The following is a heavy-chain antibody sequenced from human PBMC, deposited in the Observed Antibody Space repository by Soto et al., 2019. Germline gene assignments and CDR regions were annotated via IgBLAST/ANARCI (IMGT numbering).Heavy chain of an antibody. V-gene: IGHV1-46*03. D-gene: IGHD6-13*01. CDR2: INVSGGSA. Sequence: QVQLVQSGAEVKKPGASVKVSCKASGYTFTSYYMHWVRQAPGQGLEWMGIINVSGGSAIYAQKFQGRVTMTRDTSTSTVYMELSSLRSEDTAVYYCTRGIEAAGTAWFDPWGQGTLVTVSS. CDR3: TRGIEAAGTAWFDP. CDR1: GYTFTSYY. J-gene: IGHJ5*02.